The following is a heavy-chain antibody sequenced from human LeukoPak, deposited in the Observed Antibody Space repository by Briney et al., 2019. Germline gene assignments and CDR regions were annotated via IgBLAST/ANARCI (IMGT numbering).Heavy chain of an antibody. D-gene: IGHD6-13*01. V-gene: IGHV4-34*01. CDR1: GGSFSGYY. CDR2: INHSGST. CDR3: ARLVISYSSSWTSESRFDY. J-gene: IGHJ4*02. Sequence: PSETLSLTCAVYGGSFSGYYWSWIRQPPGKGLEWIGEINHSGSTNYNPSLKSRVTISVDTSKNQFSLKLSSVTAADTAVYYCARLVISYSSSWTSESRFDYRGQGTLVTVSS.